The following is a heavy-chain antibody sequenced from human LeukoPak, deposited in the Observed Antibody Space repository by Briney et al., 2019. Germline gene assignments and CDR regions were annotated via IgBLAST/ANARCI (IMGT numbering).Heavy chain of an antibody. D-gene: IGHD3-22*01. Sequence: GGSLRLSCAASGFTFSSYGMHWVRQAPGKGLEWVAFIRYDGSNKYYADSVKGRFTISRDNSKNTLYLQMNSLRAEDTAVYYCAKDKDYYDSSGYGSFDYWGQGTLVTVSS. V-gene: IGHV3-30*02. J-gene: IGHJ4*02. CDR3: AKDKDYYDSSGYGSFDY. CDR1: GFTFSSYG. CDR2: IRYDGSNK.